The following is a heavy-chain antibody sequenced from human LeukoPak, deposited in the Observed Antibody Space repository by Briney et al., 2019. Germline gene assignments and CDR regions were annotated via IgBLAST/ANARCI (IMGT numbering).Heavy chain of an antibody. CDR3: ARGFLDS. J-gene: IGHJ4*02. V-gene: IGHV3-7*03. CDR1: GFTFSNYW. CDR2: IRQDGSAK. Sequence: GGSLRLSCAASGFTFSNYWMSWVRQISGRGLEWVANIRQDGSAKYYVDSVKGRFTISRDNAKDSLYLQMNSLRAEDTAVYYCARGFLDSWGQGTLVTVSS. D-gene: IGHD3-3*01.